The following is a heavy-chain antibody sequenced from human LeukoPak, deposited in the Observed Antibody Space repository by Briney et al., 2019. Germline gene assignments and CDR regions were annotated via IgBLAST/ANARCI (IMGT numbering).Heavy chain of an antibody. Sequence: SETLSLTCSVSGGSISSSSYYWGWIRQPPGKGLEWIGSIYYSGSTYYNPPLKSRVTISVDTSKNQFSLKLSSVTAADTAVYYCARGRTLVHSSGILWDNWGQGTLVTVSS. CDR2: IYYSGST. J-gene: IGHJ4*02. CDR3: ARGRTLVHSSGILWDN. V-gene: IGHV4-39*07. D-gene: IGHD3-22*01. CDR1: GGSISSSSYY.